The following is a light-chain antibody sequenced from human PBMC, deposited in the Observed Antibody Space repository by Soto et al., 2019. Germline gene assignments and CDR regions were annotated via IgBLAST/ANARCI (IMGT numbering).Light chain of an antibody. CDR3: CSYAGSYVFV. J-gene: IGLJ1*01. CDR1: SSDVGGYNE. CDR2: NVS. Sequence: QSALTQPRSVSGSPGQSVSISCTGTSSDVGGYNEVSWYQQSPDKDPKLMIYNVSKRPSGVPDRFSGSKSDNTASLTIYGLQAEVEADDYCCSYAGSYVFVFGTGSKLAV. V-gene: IGLV2-11*01.